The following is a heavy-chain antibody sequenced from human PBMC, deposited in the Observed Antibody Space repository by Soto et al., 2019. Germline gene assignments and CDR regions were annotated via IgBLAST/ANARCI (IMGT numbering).Heavy chain of an antibody. Sequence: GGSLRLSCAASGFTFSSYGMHWVRQAPGKGLEWVAVISYDGSNKYYADSVKGRFTISRDNSKNTLYLQMNSLRAEDTAVYYCAKDRGSSWIPYFDYWGQGTLVTVSS. V-gene: IGHV3-30*18. D-gene: IGHD6-13*01. CDR1: GFTFSSYG. CDR3: AKDRGSSWIPYFDY. CDR2: ISYDGSNK. J-gene: IGHJ4*02.